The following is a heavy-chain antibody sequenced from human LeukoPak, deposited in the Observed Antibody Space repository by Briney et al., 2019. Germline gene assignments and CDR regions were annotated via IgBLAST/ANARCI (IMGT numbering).Heavy chain of an antibody. J-gene: IGHJ4*02. CDR3: ARDLAVAGTNYFDF. Sequence: SGTLSLTCAVSGGSISSSNWWSWVRQPPGKGLEWIGEIYHSGSTNYNPSLKGRVTISIDKSKNQFSLEVTSVTAADTAIYYCARDLAVAGTNYFDFWGQGVLVTVSS. CDR1: GGSISSSNW. V-gene: IGHV4-4*02. CDR2: IYHSGST. D-gene: IGHD6-19*01.